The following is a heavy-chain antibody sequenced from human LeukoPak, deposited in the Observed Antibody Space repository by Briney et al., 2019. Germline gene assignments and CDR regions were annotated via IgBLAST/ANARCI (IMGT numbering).Heavy chain of an antibody. CDR2: IYWNDNK. V-gene: IGHV2-5*01. D-gene: IGHD4-17*01. J-gene: IGHJ4*02. CDR1: GLSLSTRGVG. Sequence: SGPTLVNPTQTLTLTCTFSGLSLSTRGVGVGWIRQPPGKALEWLALIYWNDNKLYSPSLKSRLTITKDTSNNQVVLTMTNMDPVDTATYYCAHYGDYRFLYYFDYWGQGTLVTVSP. CDR3: AHYGDYRFLYYFDY.